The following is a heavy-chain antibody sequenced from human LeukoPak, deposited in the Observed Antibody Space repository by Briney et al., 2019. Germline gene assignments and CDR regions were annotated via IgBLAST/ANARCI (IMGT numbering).Heavy chain of an antibody. CDR1: GFTFSSYG. D-gene: IGHD3-22*01. CDR2: IYYSGST. Sequence: PGGSLRLSCAASGFTFSSYGMSWVRQAPGKGLEWIGSIYYSGSTYYNPSLKSRVTISVDTSKNQFSLKLSSVTAADTAVYYCARLSDDSSGYYSGGYFDYWGQGTLVTVSS. CDR3: ARLSDDSSGYYSGGYFDY. V-gene: IGHV4-39*01. J-gene: IGHJ4*02.